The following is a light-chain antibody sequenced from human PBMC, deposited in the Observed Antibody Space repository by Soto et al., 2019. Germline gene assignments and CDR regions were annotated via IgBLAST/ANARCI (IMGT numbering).Light chain of an antibody. CDR2: WAS. Sequence: DIVMTQSPDSLAVSLGERATFNCKSSQIVLSNSDNKNYLAWYQQKPGQPPKLLIYWASTRESGVPDRFSGRGSGTDFTLTISSLQAEDVAVYYCQQYYSPPLTFGGGTKVEI. V-gene: IGKV4-1*01. J-gene: IGKJ4*01. CDR3: QQYYSPPLT. CDR1: QIVLSNSDNKNY.